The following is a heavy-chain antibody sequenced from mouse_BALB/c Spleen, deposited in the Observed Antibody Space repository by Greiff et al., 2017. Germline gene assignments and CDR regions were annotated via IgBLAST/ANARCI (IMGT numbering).Heavy chain of an antibody. CDR3: ARWLYYGYDEDY. CDR2: INPSTGYT. J-gene: IGHJ2*01. D-gene: IGHD2-2*01. CDR1: GYTFTSYW. Sequence: QVQLQQSGAELAKPGASVKMSCKASGYTFTSYWMHWVKQRPGQGLEWIGYINPSTGYTEYNQKFKDKATLTADKSSSTAYMQLSSLTSEDSAVYYCARWLYYGYDEDYWGQGTTLTVSS. V-gene: IGHV1-7*01.